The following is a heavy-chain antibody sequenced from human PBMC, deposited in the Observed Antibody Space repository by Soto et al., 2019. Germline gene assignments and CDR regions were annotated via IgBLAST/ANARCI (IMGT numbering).Heavy chain of an antibody. CDR2: INAGNGNT. J-gene: IGHJ4*02. V-gene: IGHV1-3*01. D-gene: IGHD3-10*01. CDR1: GYTFTRYA. CDR3: ARVMVRGVIIPYY. Sequence: ASVKVSCKASGYTFTRYAMHWVRQAPGQRLEWMGWINAGNGNTKYSQKFQGGVTITRDTSASTAYMELSSLRSEDTAVYYCARVMVRGVIIPYYWGQGTLVTVSS.